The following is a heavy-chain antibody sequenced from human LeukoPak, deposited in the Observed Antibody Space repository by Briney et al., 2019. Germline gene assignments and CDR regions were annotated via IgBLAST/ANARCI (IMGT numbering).Heavy chain of an antibody. J-gene: IGHJ4*02. CDR2: IYYSGST. D-gene: IGHD3-22*01. Sequence: SETLSLTCTVSGDSINSNSYYCGWIRQPPGKGLEWIGSIYYSGSTNYNPSLKSRVTISVDTSKNQFSLKLSSVTAADTAVYYCARATYYYDSSGYYYTYYFDYWGQGTLVTVSS. CDR1: GDSINSNSYY. V-gene: IGHV4-39*07. CDR3: ARATYYYDSSGYYYTYYFDY.